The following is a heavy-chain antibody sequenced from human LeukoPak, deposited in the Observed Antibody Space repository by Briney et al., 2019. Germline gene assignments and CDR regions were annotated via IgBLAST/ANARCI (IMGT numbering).Heavy chain of an antibody. J-gene: IGHJ4*02. CDR1: GFTFSSYA. D-gene: IGHD3-10*01. V-gene: IGHV3-30-3*01. Sequence: PGRSLRLSCAASGFTFSSYAMPWVRQAPGKGLEWVAVISYDGSNKYYADSVKGRFTISRDNSKNTLYLQMNSLRAEDTAVYYCARDRVWRGLAWREYYFDYWGQGTLVTVSS. CDR2: ISYDGSNK. CDR3: ARDRVWRGLAWREYYFDY.